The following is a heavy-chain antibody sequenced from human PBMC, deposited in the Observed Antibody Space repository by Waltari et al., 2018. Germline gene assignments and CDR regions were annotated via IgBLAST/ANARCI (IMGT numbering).Heavy chain of an antibody. CDR2: MNPNNGNT. J-gene: IGHJ4*02. V-gene: IGHV1-8*01. D-gene: IGHD2-2*01. Sequence: VQLVQSGAEVKKPGASVKVSCKASGYTFTSTDINWVRQAPGQGPEWMGWMNPNNGNTGYAQKFQGRVTLTRDTSKSTAYMELSSLRSEDTAVYYCARTICSSTDCDGFDYWGQGTLVTVSS. CDR1: GYTFTSTD. CDR3: ARTICSSTDCDGFDY.